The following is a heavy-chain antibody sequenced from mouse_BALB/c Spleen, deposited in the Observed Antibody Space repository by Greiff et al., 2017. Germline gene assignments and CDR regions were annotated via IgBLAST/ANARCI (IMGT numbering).Heavy chain of an antibody. D-gene: IGHD2-1*01. CDR2: IDPSDSET. Sequence: QVQLQQSGPQLVRPGASVKISCKASGYSFTSYWMHWVKQRPGQGLEWIGMIDPSDSETRLNQKFKDKATLTVDKSSSTAYMQLSSPTSEDSAVYYCARSTAYYGNYYWGQGTTLTVSS. J-gene: IGHJ2*01. V-gene: IGHV1S127*01. CDR1: GYSFTSYW. CDR3: ARSTAYYGNYY.